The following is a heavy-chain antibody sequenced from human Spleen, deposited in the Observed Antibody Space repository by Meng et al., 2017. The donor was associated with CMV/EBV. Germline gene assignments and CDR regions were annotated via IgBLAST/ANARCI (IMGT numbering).Heavy chain of an antibody. J-gene: IGHJ4*02. V-gene: IGHV1-69*10. CDR3: ATSVKTPPWGY. D-gene: IGHD3-16*01. Sequence: SCKASGGTFSSYAISWVRQAPGQGLEWMGGIIPILVLANYAQKFQGRVTITADKSTSTAYMELSSLRSEDTAVYYCATSVKTPPWGYWGQGTLVTVSS. CDR2: IIPILVLA. CDR1: GGTFSSYA.